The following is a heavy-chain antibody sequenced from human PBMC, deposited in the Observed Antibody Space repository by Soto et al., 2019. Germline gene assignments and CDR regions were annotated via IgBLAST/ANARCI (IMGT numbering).Heavy chain of an antibody. V-gene: IGHV4-31*03. CDR2: IYYSGST. Sequence: SETLSLTCTVSGGSISSGGYYWSWIRQHPGKGLEWIGYIYYSGSTYYNPSLKSRVTISVDTSKNQFSLKLSSVTAADTAVYYCARAGPEAQNAFDYWGQGTLVTVSS. J-gene: IGHJ4*02. CDR1: GGSISSGGYY. D-gene: IGHD2-2*01. CDR3: ARAGPEAQNAFDY.